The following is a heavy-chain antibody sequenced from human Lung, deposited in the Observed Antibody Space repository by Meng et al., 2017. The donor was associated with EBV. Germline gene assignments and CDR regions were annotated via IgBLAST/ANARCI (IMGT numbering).Heavy chain of an antibody. CDR3: TRSGSYPGIDY. Sequence: VESGGGLCQPGGSLKLSCAASGFTFSGSAMNWVRQASGKGLEWVGRIRSKANSYATAYAASVKGRFTISRDDSKNTAYLQMNSLKTEDTAVYYCTRSGSYPGIDYWGQGTLVTVSS. J-gene: IGHJ4*02. CDR1: GFTFSGSA. CDR2: IRSKANSYAT. V-gene: IGHV3-73*02. D-gene: IGHD1-26*01.